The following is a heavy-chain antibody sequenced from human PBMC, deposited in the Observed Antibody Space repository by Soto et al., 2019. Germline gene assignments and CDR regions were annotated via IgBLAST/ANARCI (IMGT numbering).Heavy chain of an antibody. V-gene: IGHV2-5*02. CDR2: IYWDNDK. Sequence: SGPTLVNPTQTLTLTCTFSGFSLSPSGVGVGWIRQTPGEALEWLALIYWDNDKRYSPSLMSRLTITKDTSKNQVVLTMANVESVDAGIYYCAHRLEGNDWNSGNFDYWGQGTLVTVSS. D-gene: IGHD1-7*01. CDR3: AHRLEGNDWNSGNFDY. CDR1: GFSLSPSGVG. J-gene: IGHJ4*02.